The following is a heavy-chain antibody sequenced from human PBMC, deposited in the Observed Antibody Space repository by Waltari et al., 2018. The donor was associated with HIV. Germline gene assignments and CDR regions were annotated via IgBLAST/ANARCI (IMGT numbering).Heavy chain of an antibody. CDR3: ARPLPYCSTSSCPYFDP. J-gene: IGHJ5*02. V-gene: IGHV1-2*02. D-gene: IGHD2-2*01. Sequence: QVQLVQSGAEVKKPGASVKVSCKASGYTFTGYYMHWVRQAPGQGLEWMGWINPTRGATNYAQKFQGRVTMTRDTSISTAYMELNSRRSHDTAVYYCARPLPYCSTSSCPYFDPWGQGTLVTVSS. CDR1: GYTFTGYY. CDR2: INPTRGAT.